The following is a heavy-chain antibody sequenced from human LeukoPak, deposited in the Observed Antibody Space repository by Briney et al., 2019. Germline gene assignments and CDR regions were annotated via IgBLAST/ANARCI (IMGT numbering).Heavy chain of an antibody. CDR1: GGSISSYY. V-gene: IGHV4-59*01. CDR3: ARGVDDTVITTGLDAFDT. Sequence: SETLSLTCTVSGGSISSYYWSWIRQPPGKGLEWIGYIYYSGSTNYNPSLKSRVTISVDTSKNQFSLKLSSVTAADTAVYYCARGVDDTVITTGLDAFDTWGQGTMVTVSS. D-gene: IGHD3-22*01. J-gene: IGHJ3*02. CDR2: IYYSGST.